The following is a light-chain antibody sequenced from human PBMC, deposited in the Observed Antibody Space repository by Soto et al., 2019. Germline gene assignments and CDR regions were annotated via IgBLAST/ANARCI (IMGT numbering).Light chain of an antibody. CDR3: QPYGSSPRT. J-gene: IGKJ1*01. CDR2: GAS. V-gene: IGKV3-20*01. Sequence: EIVLTQSPGTLSLSPGERATLSCRASQSISSNFLAWYQQKPGQAPRLLIHGASSRATGIPDRFSGSGSWTDFTLTISTLQPEDFAVYYCQPYGSSPRTFGKGTKVEIK. CDR1: QSISSNF.